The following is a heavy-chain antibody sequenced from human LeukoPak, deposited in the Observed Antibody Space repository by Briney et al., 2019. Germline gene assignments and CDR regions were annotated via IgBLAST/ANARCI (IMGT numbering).Heavy chain of an antibody. Sequence: GGSLRLSCAASGFTFSSYGMSWVRQAPGKGLEWVSAISGSGGSTYYADSVKGRFTISRDNSKNTLYLQMNSLRAEDTAVYYCARGHTAVTRHFDFWGQGTLVTVSS. D-gene: IGHD4-17*01. V-gene: IGHV3-23*01. CDR2: ISGSGGST. CDR1: GFTFSSYG. CDR3: ARGHTAVTRHFDF. J-gene: IGHJ4*02.